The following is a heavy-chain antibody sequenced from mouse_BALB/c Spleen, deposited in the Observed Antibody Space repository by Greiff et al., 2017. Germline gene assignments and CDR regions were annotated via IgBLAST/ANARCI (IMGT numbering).Heavy chain of an antibody. J-gene: IGHJ2*01. CDR1: GFTFSSYG. V-gene: IGHV5-6-3*01. CDR3: ARDETYFLDY. D-gene: IGHD2-10*01. Sequence: EVLLVESGGGLVQPGGSLKLSCAASGFTFSSYGMSWVRQTPDKRLELVATINSNGGNTYYLDSVKGRFTISRDNAKNTLYLQMSSLKSEDTAMYYCARDETYFLDYWGQGTTLTVSS. CDR2: INSNGGNT.